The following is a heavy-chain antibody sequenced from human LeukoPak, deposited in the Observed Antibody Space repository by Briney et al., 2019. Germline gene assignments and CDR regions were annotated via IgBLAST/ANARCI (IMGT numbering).Heavy chain of an antibody. V-gene: IGHV4-39*07. CDR3: ASWVLTSAVAGIALTKHNY. CDR2: INHSGST. D-gene: IGHD6-19*01. J-gene: IGHJ4*02. CDR1: GGSISSSSYY. Sequence: PSETLSLTCTVSGGSISSSSYYWGWVRQPPGKGLEWIGEINHSGSTNYNPSLKSRVTISLDTSKSQFSLKLSSVTAADTAVYYCASWVLTSAVAGIALTKHNYWGQGTLVTVSS.